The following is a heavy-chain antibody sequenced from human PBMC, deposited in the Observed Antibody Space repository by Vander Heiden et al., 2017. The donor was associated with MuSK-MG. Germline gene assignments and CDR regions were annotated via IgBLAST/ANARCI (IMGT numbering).Heavy chain of an antibody. Sequence: EVQLVESGGGSVQPGGSLRLSCAGSGFTFSNYWIHWVRQAPGKGLVWVSRINSDGSSISYADSVEGRFTISRDNAKNTVFLQMNSLRVEDTALYYCAGARTTSVDYWGQGTLVAVSS. V-gene: IGHV3-74*01. CDR3: AGARTTSVDY. CDR2: INSDGSSI. J-gene: IGHJ4*02. D-gene: IGHD1-1*01. CDR1: GFTFSNYW.